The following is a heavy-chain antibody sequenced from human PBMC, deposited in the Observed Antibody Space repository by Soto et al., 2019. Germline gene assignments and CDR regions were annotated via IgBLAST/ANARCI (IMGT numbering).Heavy chain of an antibody. J-gene: IGHJ6*02. CDR3: ARWGPYCSSTSCYPYYYYGMDV. Sequence: QVQLQESGPGLVKPSETLSLTCTVSGGSISSYYWSWIRQPAGKGLEWIGRIYTSGSTNYNPSLKRRVTMSVDTSKNQFSLKLSSVTAADTAVYYCARWGPYCSSTSCYPYYYYGMDVWGQGTTVTVSS. CDR2: IYTSGST. V-gene: IGHV4-4*07. D-gene: IGHD2-2*01. CDR1: GGSISSYY.